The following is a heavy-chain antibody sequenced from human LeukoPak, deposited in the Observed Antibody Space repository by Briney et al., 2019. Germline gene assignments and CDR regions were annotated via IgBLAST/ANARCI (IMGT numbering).Heavy chain of an antibody. V-gene: IGHV3-23*01. Sequence: GGSLRLSCVASGFTFSSNSMNWVRQAPGRGLEWVSTIGGTGDKTYYADSVKGRFTISRDNSMDTLYLQMNSLKAEDTAVYYCAKDPVVYHGGSGWHYFDYWGQGTLVTVSS. CDR3: AKDPVVYHGGSGWHYFDY. CDR2: IGGTGDKT. CDR1: GFTFSSNS. D-gene: IGHD6-19*01. J-gene: IGHJ4*02.